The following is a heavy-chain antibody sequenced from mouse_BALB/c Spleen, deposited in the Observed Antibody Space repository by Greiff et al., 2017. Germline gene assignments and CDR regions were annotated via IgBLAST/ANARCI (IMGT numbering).Heavy chain of an antibody. CDR1: GYSFTGYY. D-gene: IGHD1-1*01. CDR3: ASIYYYGSSRPMDY. V-gene: IGHV1-26*01. Sequence: EVQLQQSGPELVKPGASVKISCKASGYSFTGYYMHWVKQSHVKSLEWIGRINPYNGATSYNQNFKDKASLTVDKSSSTAYMELHSLTSEDSAVYYCASIYYYGSSRPMDYWGQGTSVTVPS. CDR2: INPYNGAT. J-gene: IGHJ4*01.